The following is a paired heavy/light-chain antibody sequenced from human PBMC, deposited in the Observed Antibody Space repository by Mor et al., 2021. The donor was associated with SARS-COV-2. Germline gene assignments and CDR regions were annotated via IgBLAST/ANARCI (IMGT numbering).Heavy chain of an antibody. CDR1: GFTVSGNY. CDR3: AREYRARWWIDP. D-gene: IGHD5-12*01. CDR2: ISSGGLT. J-gene: IGHJ5*02. Sequence: EVQLVESGGDLVQPGGSLRLSCAVSGFTVSGNYMNWVRQGPGKGLEWVSGISSGGLTYYADSVKGRFTISRDNSKNTLYLQMNSLRADDTAVYYCAREYRARWWIDPWGQGTLVTVSS. V-gene: IGHV3-66*01.
Light chain of an antibody. J-gene: IGLJ3*02. CDR1: SSNIGNNY. V-gene: IGLV1-51*02. CDR3: GTWDISLSAWV. CDR2: ENN. Sequence: QSVLTQPPSVSAAPGQKVTISCSGSSSNIGNNYVSWYQQLPGTAPQLLMYENNKRPPGIPDRFSGSKSGTSATLGITGLQTGDEADYYCGTWDISLSAWVFGGGTKLTVL.